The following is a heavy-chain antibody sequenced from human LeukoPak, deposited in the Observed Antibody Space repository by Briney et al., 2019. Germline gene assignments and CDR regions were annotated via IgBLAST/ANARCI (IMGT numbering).Heavy chain of an antibody. CDR2: IWNDGSNK. J-gene: IGHJ4*02. V-gene: IGHV3-33*01. CDR1: GFTFSSYG. Sequence: PGRSLRLSCAASGFTFSSYGMHWVRQAPGKGLEWVAVIWNDGSNKYFVDSVKGRFTISRDNSKNTLYLQMNSLRAEDTAVYYCARDRVSTSFDYWGQGTLVTVSS. CDR3: ARDRVSTSFDY.